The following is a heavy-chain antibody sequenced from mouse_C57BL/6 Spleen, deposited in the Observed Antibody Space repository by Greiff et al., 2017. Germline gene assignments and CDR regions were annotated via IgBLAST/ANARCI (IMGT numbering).Heavy chain of an antibody. J-gene: IGHJ3*01. CDR2: IYTGSGST. Sequence: QVQLKQPGAELVKPGASVKMSCKASGYTFTSYWITWVKQRPGQGLEWIGDIYTGSGSTNYNEQFKSKATLTVDTSSSTAYMQDSSLSSEDSAVYYCARSLWYAWFAYWGQGTLVTVSA. D-gene: IGHD2-1*01. CDR1: GYTFTSYW. CDR3: ARSLWYAWFAY. V-gene: IGHV1-55*01.